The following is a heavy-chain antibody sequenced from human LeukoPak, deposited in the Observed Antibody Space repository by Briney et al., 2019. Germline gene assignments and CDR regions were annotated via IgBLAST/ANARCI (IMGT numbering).Heavy chain of an antibody. V-gene: IGHV3-23*01. J-gene: IGHJ4*02. CDR3: AKDRSIGTYYTFDH. CDR1: GFTLTNYA. CDR2: ISASGVMT. Sequence: GGSLRLSCAASGFTLTNYAMTWVRQAPGKGLEWVSSISASGVMTYYADSVKGRFTVSRDNSKNSLYLQMSSLTAADTAVYYCAKDRSIGTYYTFDHWGQGTLVTVSS. D-gene: IGHD1-26*01.